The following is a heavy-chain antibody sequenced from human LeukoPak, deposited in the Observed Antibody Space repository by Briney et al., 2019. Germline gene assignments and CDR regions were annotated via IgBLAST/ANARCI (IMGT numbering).Heavy chain of an antibody. CDR3: ARDSSGLGNWFDP. CDR2: IHYTGIT. CDR1: GDSISSHY. Sequence: SETLSLTCTVSGDSISSHYWSWFRQPPGKGLEWIGYIHYTGITKYNPSLKSGVTISLDTSKNQFSLKLSSVTAADTAVYYCARDSSGLGNWFDPWGQGTLVTVSS. V-gene: IGHV4-59*08. J-gene: IGHJ5*02. D-gene: IGHD6-19*01.